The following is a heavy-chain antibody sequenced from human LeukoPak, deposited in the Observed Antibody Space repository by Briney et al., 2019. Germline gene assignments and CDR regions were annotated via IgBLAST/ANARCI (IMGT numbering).Heavy chain of an antibody. CDR2: INSDGSTT. J-gene: IGHJ5*02. D-gene: IGHD2-15*01. CDR1: GFTLSSHW. V-gene: IGHV3-74*01. CDR3: TRRVSATRWFDP. Sequence: GGSLRLSCAASGFTLSSHWMHWVRQAPGKGLVWVSRINSDGSTTNYADSVKGRFSISRDNAENTLYLQMNSLRVEDTAVYYCTRRVSATRWFDPWGQGTLVTVSS.